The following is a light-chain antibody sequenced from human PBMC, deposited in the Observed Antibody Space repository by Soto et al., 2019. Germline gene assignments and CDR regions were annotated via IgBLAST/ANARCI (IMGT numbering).Light chain of an antibody. V-gene: IGKV3-11*01. CDR1: QSVSSY. Sequence: EIVLTQSPVTLSLSPGERATLSCRASQSVSSYLAWYQQRPGQAPRLLIYDASTRATGIPARFSGSGSGTDFTHTISSQEPEDFAVYYCQQRNSPLTFGGGTKLELK. CDR3: QQRNSPLT. CDR2: DAS. J-gene: IGKJ4*01.